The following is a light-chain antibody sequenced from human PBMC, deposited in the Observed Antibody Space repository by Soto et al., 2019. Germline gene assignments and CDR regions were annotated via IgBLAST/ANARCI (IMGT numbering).Light chain of an antibody. Sequence: QSVLTQPASVSGSPGQSITISCTGTSSDVGNYDYVSWYQQYPDKAPKLMIYAVSRRPSGVSNRFSGSKSGNTASLTISGLQAEDEADYYCTSYTPSSTYVFGTGTKLTVL. J-gene: IGLJ1*01. CDR1: SSDVGNYDY. V-gene: IGLV2-14*03. CDR3: TSYTPSSTYV. CDR2: AVS.